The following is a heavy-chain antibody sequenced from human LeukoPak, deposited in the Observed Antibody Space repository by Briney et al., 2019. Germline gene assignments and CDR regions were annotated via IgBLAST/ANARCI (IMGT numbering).Heavy chain of an antibody. V-gene: IGHV1-18*01. CDR2: ISAYNGNT. Sequence: ASVKVSCKASGYTFTSYGISWVRQAPGQGLEWMGWISAYNGNTNYAQKLQGRVTMTTDTSTSTAYMELRSLRSDDTAVYYCASSRDNSGYYSFDYWGQGTLVTVSS. D-gene: IGHD3-22*01. J-gene: IGHJ4*02. CDR1: GYTFTSYG. CDR3: ASSRDNSGYYSFDY.